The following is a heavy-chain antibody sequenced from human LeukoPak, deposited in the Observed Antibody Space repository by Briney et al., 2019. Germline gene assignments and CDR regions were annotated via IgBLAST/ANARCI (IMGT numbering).Heavy chain of an antibody. D-gene: IGHD2-2*01. CDR3: ARVEGYCSSTSCYLPYYYYYYMDV. V-gene: IGHV4-39*07. J-gene: IGHJ6*03. CDR2: IYYSGST. CDR1: GGSISSSSYY. Sequence: MPSETLSLTCTVSGGSISSSSYYWGWIRQPPGKGLEWIGSIYYSGSTYYNPSLKSRVTISVDTSKNQFSLKLSSVTAADTAVYYCARVEGYCSSTSCYLPYYYYYYMDVWGKGTTVTVSS.